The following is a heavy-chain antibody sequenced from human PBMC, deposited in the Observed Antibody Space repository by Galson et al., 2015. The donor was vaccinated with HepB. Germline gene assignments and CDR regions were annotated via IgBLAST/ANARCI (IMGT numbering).Heavy chain of an antibody. CDR2: IDWDDDK. V-gene: IGHV2-70*11. CDR1: GFSLSTSGLC. CDR3: ARSPTYYYGSGSPHFDY. D-gene: IGHD3-10*01. J-gene: IGHJ4*02. Sequence: ALVKPTQTLTLTCNFSGFSLSTSGLCVSWIRQPPGKALEWLARIDWDDDKYYSTSLKTRLTISKDTSKNQVVLTMTNMDPVDTATYYCARSPTYYYGSGSPHFDYGGQGTLVTVSS.